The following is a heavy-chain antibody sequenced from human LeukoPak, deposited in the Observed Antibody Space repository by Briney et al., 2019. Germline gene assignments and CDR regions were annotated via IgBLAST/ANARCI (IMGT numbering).Heavy chain of an antibody. CDR2: INRDGSAK. CDR3: ARDGTYGPVDH. D-gene: IGHD1-26*01. CDR1: GFTFSSFW. V-gene: IGHV3-7*01. J-gene: IGHJ4*02. Sequence: GGSLRLSCAASGFTFSSFWMTWVRQAPGKGLEWVANINRDGSAKNYVDSVKGRFTISRDNAKNSLYLQMNSLRAEDTAVYYCARDGTYGPVDHWGQGTLVTVSS.